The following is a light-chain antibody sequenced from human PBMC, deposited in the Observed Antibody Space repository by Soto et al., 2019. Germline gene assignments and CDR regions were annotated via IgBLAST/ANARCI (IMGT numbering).Light chain of an antibody. CDR1: QSVSNY. CDR2: DAS. Sequence: EIVLTQSPANLSLSPGERAALSCRASQSVSNYLAWYQQKPGLAPRLLIYDASSRATGIPARFSGSGSWTEFTLTISSLEPEDFAVYYCQQRTKWPGTFGQSTKGEIK. CDR3: QQRTKWPGT. J-gene: IGKJ1*01. V-gene: IGKV3-11*01.